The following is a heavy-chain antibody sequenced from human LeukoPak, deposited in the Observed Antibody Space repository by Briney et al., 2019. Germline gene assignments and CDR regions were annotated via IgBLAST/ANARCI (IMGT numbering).Heavy chain of an antibody. V-gene: IGHV5-51*01. CDR3: ARQWGYGDSY. Sequence: KPGESLKISCKGSGYSFISYWISWVRQMPGKGLEWVGIIYPGDSATNYSPSFQRQTTISADKSTSTAYLQWSSLKASDTAMYYCARQWGYGDSYWAQGTLVTFSS. CDR1: GYSFISYW. CDR2: IYPGDSAT. J-gene: IGHJ4*02. D-gene: IGHD4-17*01.